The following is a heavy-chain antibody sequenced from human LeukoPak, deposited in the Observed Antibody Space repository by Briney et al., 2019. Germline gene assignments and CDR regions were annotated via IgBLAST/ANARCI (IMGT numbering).Heavy chain of an antibody. V-gene: IGHV1-3*01. D-gene: IGHD2-2*01. CDR1: GYTFTSYA. CDR2: INAGNGNT. J-gene: IGHJ4*02. CDR3: ASPLLGYCSSTSCSHPFG. Sequence: ASVKVSCKASGYTFTSYAMHWVRQAPGQRLEWMGWINAGNGNTKYSQKFQGRVTITRDTSASTAYMELSSLRSEDTAVYYCASPLLGYCSSTSCSHPFGWGQGTLVTVSS.